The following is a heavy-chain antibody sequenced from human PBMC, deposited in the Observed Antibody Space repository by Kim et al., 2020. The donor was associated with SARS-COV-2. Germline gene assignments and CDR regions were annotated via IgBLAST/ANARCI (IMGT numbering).Heavy chain of an antibody. D-gene: IGHD1-26*01. J-gene: IGHJ4*02. Sequence: SVKVSCKASGGTFSSYAISWVRQAPGQGLEWMGRIIPILGIANYAQKFQGRVTITADKSTSTAYMELSSLRSEDTAVYYCAIRRELPPGAFDYWGQGTLVTVSS. V-gene: IGHV1-69*04. CDR2: IIPILGIA. CDR3: AIRRELPPGAFDY. CDR1: GGTFSSYA.